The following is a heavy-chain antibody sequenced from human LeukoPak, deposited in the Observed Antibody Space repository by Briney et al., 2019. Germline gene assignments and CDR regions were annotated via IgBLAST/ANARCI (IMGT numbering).Heavy chain of an antibody. CDR1: GGSVTTYY. CDR2: IYGSGST. V-gene: IGHV4-4*07. CDR3: AREGDDGYSFGYPISY. D-gene: IGHD5-18*01. J-gene: IGHJ4*02. Sequence: SETLSLTCTVSGGSVTTYYWSWIRQSAGKGLEWIGRIYGSGSTNYSPSLKSRVTMSLDMSKNQFSLKLSSVTAADTAVYYCAREGDDGYSFGYPISYWGQGSLVTVSS.